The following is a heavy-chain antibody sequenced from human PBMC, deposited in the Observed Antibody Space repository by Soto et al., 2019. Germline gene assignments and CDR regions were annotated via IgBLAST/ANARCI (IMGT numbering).Heavy chain of an antibody. V-gene: IGHV3-30*18. CDR1: GFTFSSYG. Sequence: QVQLVESGGGVVQPGRSLRLSCAASGFTFSSYGMHWVRQAPGKGLEWVAVISYDGSNKYYADSVKGRFTISRDNSKNTLYLQMNSLRAEDTAVYYCANSGYDFFYGMDVWGQGTTVTVSS. J-gene: IGHJ6*02. D-gene: IGHD5-12*01. CDR3: ANSGYDFFYGMDV. CDR2: ISYDGSNK.